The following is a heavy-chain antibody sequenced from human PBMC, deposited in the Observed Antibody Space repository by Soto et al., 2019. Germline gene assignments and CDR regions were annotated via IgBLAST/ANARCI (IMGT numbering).Heavy chain of an antibody. D-gene: IGHD6-13*01. CDR1: GYTFTSYD. CDR2: MNPNSGNT. Sequence: QVQLVQSGAEVKKSGASVKVSCKASGYTFTSYDINWVRQATGQGLEWMGWMNPNSGNTGYAQKFQGRVSMTRNTSISTAYMELSSLRYEATAVYYRARERSAAGTGWFDPWGQGTLVTVSS. V-gene: IGHV1-8*01. CDR3: ARERSAAGTGWFDP. J-gene: IGHJ5*02.